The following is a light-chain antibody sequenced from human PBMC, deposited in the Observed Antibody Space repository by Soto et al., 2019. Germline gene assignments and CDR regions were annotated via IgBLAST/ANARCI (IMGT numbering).Light chain of an antibody. V-gene: IGLV2-8*01. Sequence: QSALTQPPSASGSPGQSVTISCTGTSSDVGGYNYVSWYQQHPGKAPKLMIYEVSERPSWVPDRFSGSKSDNTASLTVSGLQAEDEADYYCSSYAGSNNLVFGGGTKLTFL. J-gene: IGLJ3*02. CDR1: SSDVGGYNY. CDR2: EVS. CDR3: SSYAGSNNLV.